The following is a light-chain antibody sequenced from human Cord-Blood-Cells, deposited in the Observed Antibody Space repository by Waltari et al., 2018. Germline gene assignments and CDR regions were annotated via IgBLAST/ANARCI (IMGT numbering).Light chain of an antibody. J-gene: IGLJ1*01. CDR1: SSDVGGYTN. CDR3: SSYTSSSTLLYV. V-gene: IGLV2-14*03. CDR2: DVS. Sequence: QSALTQPASVSGSPGQSITISCTGTSSDVGGYTNVSWYQQHPGNAPKLMIYDVSNRPSGVSNRFSGSKSGNTASLTISGLQAEDEADYYCSSYTSSSTLLYVFGTGTKVTVL.